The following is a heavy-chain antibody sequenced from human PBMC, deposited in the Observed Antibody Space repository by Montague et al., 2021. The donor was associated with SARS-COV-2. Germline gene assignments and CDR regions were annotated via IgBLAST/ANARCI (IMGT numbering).Heavy chain of an antibody. Sequence: SETLSLTCTVSGGSISTYYWSWIRQPPGKGLEWIGYTYYSGSTNYNPSLKSRVTISVDTSKNQFSLKLSSVTAADTAVYYCARHGPFVVVTAIHGTFDIWGQGTMVTVSS. D-gene: IGHD2-21*02. J-gene: IGHJ3*02. V-gene: IGHV4-59*08. CDR1: GGSISTYY. CDR3: ARHGPFVVVTAIHGTFDI. CDR2: TYYSGST.